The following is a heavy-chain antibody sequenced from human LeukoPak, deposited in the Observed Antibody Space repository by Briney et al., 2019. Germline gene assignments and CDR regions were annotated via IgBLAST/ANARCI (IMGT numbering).Heavy chain of an antibody. CDR1: GFTFSSYE. Sequence: GGSPRLSCAASGFTFSSYEMNWVRQAPGKGLEWVSYISSSSSTIYYADSVKGRFTISRDNAKNSLYLQMNSLRAEDTAVYYCGSMYSSSSFWGQGTLVTVSS. CDR2: ISSSSSTI. D-gene: IGHD6-13*01. J-gene: IGHJ4*02. CDR3: GSMYSSSSF. V-gene: IGHV3-48*03.